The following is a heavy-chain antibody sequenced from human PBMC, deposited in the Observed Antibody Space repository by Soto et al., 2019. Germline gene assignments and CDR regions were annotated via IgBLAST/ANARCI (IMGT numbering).Heavy chain of an antibody. CDR3: AKVRGSGWYWPHDY. CDR1: GFTFSSYA. V-gene: IGHV3-23*01. D-gene: IGHD6-19*01. CDR2: ISGSGGST. J-gene: IGHJ4*02. Sequence: EVQPLESGGGLVQPGGSLRLSCAASGFTFSSYAMSWVRQAPGKGLEWVSAISGSGGSTYYADSVKGRFTISRDNSKNTLYLQMNSLRAEDTAVYYCAKVRGSGWYWPHDYWGQGTLVTVSS.